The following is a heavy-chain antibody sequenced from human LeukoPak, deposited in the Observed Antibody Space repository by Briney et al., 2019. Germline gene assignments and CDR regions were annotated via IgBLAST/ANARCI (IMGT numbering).Heavy chain of an antibody. V-gene: IGHV3-23*01. CDR1: GFTFSDYY. CDR2: ISDSGRST. J-gene: IGHJ4*02. Sequence: GGSLRLSCAASGFTFSDYYMSWIRQAPGEGLEWVSAISDSGRSTYYADSVKGRFTISRDNSKSAVYLQMNSLRAEDTAIYYCARDAPGNSHTLDYWGQGTLVTVSS. D-gene: IGHD4-23*01. CDR3: ARDAPGNSHTLDY.